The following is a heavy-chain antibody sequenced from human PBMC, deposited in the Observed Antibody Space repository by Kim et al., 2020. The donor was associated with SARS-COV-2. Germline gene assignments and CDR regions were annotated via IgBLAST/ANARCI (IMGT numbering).Heavy chain of an antibody. CDR3: ARVGSSWPNWFDP. Sequence: YAQKLQGRVTMTTDTSTSTAYMELRSLRSDDTAVYYCARVGSSWPNWFDPWGQGTLVTVSS. V-gene: IGHV1-18*01. J-gene: IGHJ5*02. D-gene: IGHD6-13*01.